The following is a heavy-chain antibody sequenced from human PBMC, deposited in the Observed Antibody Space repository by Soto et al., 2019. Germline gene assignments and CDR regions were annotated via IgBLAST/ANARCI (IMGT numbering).Heavy chain of an antibody. D-gene: IGHD6-19*01. Sequence: GGSLRLSCAASGFTFSGSAMHWVRQASGKGLEWVGRIRSKANSYATAYAASVKGRFTISRDDSKNTAYLQMNSLKTEDTAVYYCVRSIAVAGTADYGMDVWGQGTTVTVSS. V-gene: IGHV3-73*01. CDR2: IRSKANSYAT. J-gene: IGHJ6*02. CDR1: GFTFSGSA. CDR3: VRSIAVAGTADYGMDV.